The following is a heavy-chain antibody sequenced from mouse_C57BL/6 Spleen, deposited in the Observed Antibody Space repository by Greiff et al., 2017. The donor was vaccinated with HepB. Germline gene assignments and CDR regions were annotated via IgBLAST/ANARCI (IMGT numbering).Heavy chain of an antibody. V-gene: IGHV14-4*01. J-gene: IGHJ3*01. D-gene: IGHD2-3*01. Sequence: VQLQQSGAELVRPGASVKLSCTASGFNIKDDYMHWVKQRPEQGLEWIGWIDPENGDTEYASKFQGKATITADTSSNTAYLQLSSLTSEDTAVYYCTTRRLLPFAYWGQGTLVTVSA. CDR1: GFNIKDDY. CDR3: TTRRLLPFAY. CDR2: IDPENGDT.